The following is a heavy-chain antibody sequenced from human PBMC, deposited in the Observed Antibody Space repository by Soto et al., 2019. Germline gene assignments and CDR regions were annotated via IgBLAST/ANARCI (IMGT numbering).Heavy chain of an antibody. Sequence: PGGSLRLSCAASGFTFSSYAMHWVRQAPGKGLEWVAVISYDGSNKYYADSVKGRFTISRDNAKNSLYLQMNSLRAEDTAVYYCARERGHPGGHFDYWGQGTLVTVSS. CDR3: ARERGHPGGHFDY. V-gene: IGHV3-30-3*01. CDR1: GFTFSSYA. CDR2: ISYDGSNK. J-gene: IGHJ4*02.